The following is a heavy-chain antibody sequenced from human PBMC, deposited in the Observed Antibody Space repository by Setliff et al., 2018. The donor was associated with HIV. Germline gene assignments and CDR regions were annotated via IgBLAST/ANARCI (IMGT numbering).Heavy chain of an antibody. J-gene: IGHJ6*03. CDR1: GFTFSNYG. V-gene: IGHV3-30*02. CDR2: IRYDRSEK. Sequence: GGSLRLSCAASGFTFSNYGMHWVRQAPGKGLEWVAYIRYDRSEKHYADSVKGRFTIPRDNSQNTLYLQMNSLRPEDTAVYYCAKPVFHHYYYMDVWGKGTTVTVSS. CDR3: AKPVFHHYYYMDV.